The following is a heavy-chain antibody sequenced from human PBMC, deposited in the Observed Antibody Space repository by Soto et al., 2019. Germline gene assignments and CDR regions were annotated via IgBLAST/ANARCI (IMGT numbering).Heavy chain of an antibody. V-gene: IGHV4-59*08. CDR3: ARHERRIVRGVTYYFGMDV. D-gene: IGHD3-10*01. Sequence: PSETLSLTCTVSSGSMSIYYGTGSRKSQGKGLEWIGYIYYGGSTNYNPSLKSRVTISVVTPRNQFSLKLSSVTAADTAVYYCARHERRIVRGVTYYFGMDVWGQGTTVTVSS. CDR2: IYYGGST. CDR1: SGSMSIYY. J-gene: IGHJ6*02.